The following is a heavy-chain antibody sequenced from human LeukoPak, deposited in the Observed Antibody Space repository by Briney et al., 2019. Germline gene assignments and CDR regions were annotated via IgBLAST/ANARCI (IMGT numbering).Heavy chain of an antibody. CDR2: IYTSGST. V-gene: IGHV4-61*02. CDR1: GGSISSGSYY. Sequence: SETLSLTCTVSGGSISSGSYYWSWIRQPAGKGLEWIGRIYTSGSTNYSPSLKSRVTISVDTSKNQFSLKLSSVTAADTAVYYCAREHYDILTGYPDYFDYWGQGTLDTVSS. CDR3: AREHYDILTGYPDYFDY. D-gene: IGHD3-9*01. J-gene: IGHJ4*02.